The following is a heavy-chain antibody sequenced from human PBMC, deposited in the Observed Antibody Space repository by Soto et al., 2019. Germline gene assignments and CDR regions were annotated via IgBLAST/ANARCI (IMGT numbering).Heavy chain of an antibody. CDR3: AKRGAAAAGPYYYGMDV. V-gene: IGHV3-23*01. J-gene: IGHJ6*02. CDR2: ISGSGGST. Sequence: EVQLLESGGGLVQPGGSLRLSCAASGFTFSSYAMSWVRQAPGKGLEWVSAISGSGGSTYYADSVKGRFTISRDISKNTLYLQMNSLRAEDTAVYYCAKRGAAAAGPYYYGMDVWGQGTTVTVSS. D-gene: IGHD6-13*01. CDR1: GFTFSSYA.